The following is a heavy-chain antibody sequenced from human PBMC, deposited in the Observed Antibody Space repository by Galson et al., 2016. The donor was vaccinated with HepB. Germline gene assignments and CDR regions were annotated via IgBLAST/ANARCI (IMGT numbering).Heavy chain of an antibody. V-gene: IGHV3-7*01. CDR3: ARVFGADYGGIWYSDL. CDR1: GFILTNCW. J-gene: IGHJ2*01. Sequence: SLRLSCAVSGFILTNCWMTWVRQAPGKGLEWVAIIKEDGSEKYYVGSVEGRFTISRDNPKNSVYLQMTSLRAEDTALYYCARVFGADYGGIWYSDLWGRGTLVTASS. D-gene: IGHD4-23*01. CDR2: IKEDGSEK.